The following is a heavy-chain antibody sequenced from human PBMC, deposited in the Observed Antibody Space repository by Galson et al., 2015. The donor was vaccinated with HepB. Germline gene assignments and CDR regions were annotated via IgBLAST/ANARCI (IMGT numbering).Heavy chain of an antibody. Sequence: APLSFTCAVYGASFSGYYWSWIRQPPGKGLEWIGEINHSGNTNYNPSLKSRVTISVDTSKNQFSLKLSTVTAADTAVYYCAREAIEGYNYYIDYWGQGTLVTVSS. CDR1: GASFSGYY. V-gene: IGHV4-34*01. D-gene: IGHD5-24*01. J-gene: IGHJ4*02. CDR3: AREAIEGYNYYIDY. CDR2: INHSGNT.